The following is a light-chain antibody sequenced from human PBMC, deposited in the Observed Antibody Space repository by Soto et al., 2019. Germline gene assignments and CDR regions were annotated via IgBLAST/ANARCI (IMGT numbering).Light chain of an antibody. J-gene: IGKJ4*01. Sequence: EILLTQSPATQSLSPGERATLSCRASQSVSRYLAWYQQKPGQAPRLLIYDASNRATGIPARFSASGSGTDFILTISSLEHEDFAVYYGQQHSNWPLTFGGGTKVDIK. CDR2: DAS. CDR3: QQHSNWPLT. V-gene: IGKV3-11*01. CDR1: QSVSRY.